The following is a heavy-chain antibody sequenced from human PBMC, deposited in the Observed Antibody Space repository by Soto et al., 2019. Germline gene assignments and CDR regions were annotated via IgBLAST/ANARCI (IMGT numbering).Heavy chain of an antibody. CDR3: ARVGYDFWSGYPYYYYYGMDV. CDR2: IYHSGST. D-gene: IGHD3-3*01. V-gene: IGHV4-4*02. J-gene: IGHJ6*02. CDR1: GGSISSSNW. Sequence: SETLSLTCAVSGGSISSSNWWSWVRQPPGKGLEWIGEIYHSGSTNYNPSLKSRVTISVDKSKNQFSLKLSSVTAADTAVYYCARVGYDFWSGYPYYYYYGMDVWGQGTTVTVSS.